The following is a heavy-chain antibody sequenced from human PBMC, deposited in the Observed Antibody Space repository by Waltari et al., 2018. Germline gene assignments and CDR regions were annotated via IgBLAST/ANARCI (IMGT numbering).Heavy chain of an antibody. Sequence: QVQLQESGPGLVKPSETLSLTCAVSGYSISSGYYWGWIRQPPGKGLEWHGSIYHSWRTYYNPSPKSRVTISLDTSKNQFALKLGSVTAADTAVYYCARERVGYNWNWNAEYFQHWGQGTLVTVSS. D-gene: IGHD1-7*01. V-gene: IGHV4-38-2*02. CDR2: IYHSWRT. J-gene: IGHJ1*01. CDR3: ARERVGYNWNWNAEYFQH. CDR1: GYSISSGYY.